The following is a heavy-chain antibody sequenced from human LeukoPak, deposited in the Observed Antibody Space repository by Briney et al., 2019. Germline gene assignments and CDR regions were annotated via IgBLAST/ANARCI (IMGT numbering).Heavy chain of an antibody. J-gene: IGHJ6*03. CDR3: ARARYYDILTGYYKPPGSYYYYYYMDV. CDR1: GYSISSGYY. Sequence: SETLSLTCTVSGYSISSGYYWGWIRQPPGKGLEWIGYIYYSGSTNYNPSLKSRVTISVDTSKNQFSLKLSSVTAADTAVYYCARARYYDILTGYYKPPGSYYYYYYMDVWGKGTTVTVSS. CDR2: IYYSGST. V-gene: IGHV4-38-2*02. D-gene: IGHD3-9*01.